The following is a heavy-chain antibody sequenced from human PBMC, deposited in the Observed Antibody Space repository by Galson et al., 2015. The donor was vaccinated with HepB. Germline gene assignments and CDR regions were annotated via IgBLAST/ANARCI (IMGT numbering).Heavy chain of an antibody. J-gene: IGHJ6*04. D-gene: IGHD2/OR15-2a*01. Sequence: SLRLSCAASGFTFSEYWMYWVRQAPGKGLVWVASINRDGSSTSYADSVKGRSTVSRDNAKNTLYLQMNSLRVEDTAVYYCASWVAYYFVRMDVWGEGTTVTVSS. CDR1: GFTFSEYW. CDR2: INRDGSST. CDR3: ASWVAYYFVRMDV. V-gene: IGHV3-74*03.